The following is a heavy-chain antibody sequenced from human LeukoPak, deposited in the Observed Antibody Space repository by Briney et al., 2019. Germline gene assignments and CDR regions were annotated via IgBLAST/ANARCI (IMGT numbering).Heavy chain of an antibody. CDR3: AREYGDFDY. V-gene: IGHV4-4*07. CDR2: IHASGST. J-gene: IGHJ4*02. Sequence: SETLSLTCSVSGGSISNSYWSWIRQPAGKGLEWIGRIHASGSTNYNSSLKGRVTMSIDTSKNQLSLKLKSVTAADTAIYFCAREYGDFDYWGRGTLVAVSS. CDR1: GGSISNSY. D-gene: IGHD4/OR15-4a*01.